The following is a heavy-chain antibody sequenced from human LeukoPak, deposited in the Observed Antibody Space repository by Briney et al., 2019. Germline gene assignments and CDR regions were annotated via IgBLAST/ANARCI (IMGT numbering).Heavy chain of an antibody. CDR1: GYTFTTYG. D-gene: IGHD3-9*01. CDR3: ARETYSNILTCTDF. V-gene: IGHV1-18*01. Sequence: GASVKVSCKASGYTFTTYGLSWVRQAPGQGLEWLGWISTYDNNIKYAQSLQGRLTLTIDTSTSTVYMELRSLTSDGTAVYYCARETYSNILTCTDFWGPGTLVTVSS. CDR2: ISTYDNNI. J-gene: IGHJ1*01.